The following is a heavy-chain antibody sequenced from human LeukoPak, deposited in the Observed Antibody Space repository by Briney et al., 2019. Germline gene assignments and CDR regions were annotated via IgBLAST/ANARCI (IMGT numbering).Heavy chain of an antibody. J-gene: IGHJ4*02. Sequence: PGGSLRLSCAASGFSVNNLYMSWVRQAPGKGLEWVSVIYSGDRTYYADSVKGRFTISRDTSKNTVYLQMNSLRPEETAVYYCARDGEYSYGYGFDYWGQGSPVAVSS. V-gene: IGHV3-66*01. CDR1: GFSVNNLY. CDR3: ARDGEYSYGYGFDY. CDR2: IYSGDRT. D-gene: IGHD5-18*01.